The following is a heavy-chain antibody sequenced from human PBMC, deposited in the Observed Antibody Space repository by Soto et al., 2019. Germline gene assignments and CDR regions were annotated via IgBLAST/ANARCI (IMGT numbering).Heavy chain of an antibody. Sequence: SVKVSCKASGGTFSSYAISWVRQAPGQGLEWMGGIIPIFGTANYAQKFQGRVTITADESTSTAYVELSSLRSEDTAVYYCARDRDYGGSFDYWGQGTLVTVSS. J-gene: IGHJ4*02. CDR3: ARDRDYGGSFDY. CDR1: GGTFSSYA. D-gene: IGHD4-17*01. CDR2: IIPIFGTA. V-gene: IGHV1-69*13.